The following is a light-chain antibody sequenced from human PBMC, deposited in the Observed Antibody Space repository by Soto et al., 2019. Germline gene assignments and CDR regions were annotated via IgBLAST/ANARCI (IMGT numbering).Light chain of an antibody. CDR3: NSYTSSGTYV. CDR1: SSDVGGYKY. Sequence: SALTQPASVSGSPGQSITISCTGSSSDVGGYKYVSWYQHLPGKAPELMIYDVSNRPSGVSDRFSGSKSGNTASLTISGLQAEDEADYYCNSYTSSGTYVFGTGTKVTVL. V-gene: IGLV2-14*03. J-gene: IGLJ1*01. CDR2: DVS.